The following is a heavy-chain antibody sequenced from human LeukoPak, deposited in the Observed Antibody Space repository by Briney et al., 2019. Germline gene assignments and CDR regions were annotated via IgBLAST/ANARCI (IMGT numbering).Heavy chain of an antibody. CDR1: GDSLSSNNVA. Sequence: SQTLSLTCAVSGDSLSSNNVAWNWLRQSPSRGLEWLGRTYYDSKWNTDYAVSVKGRITINRDTSKNQFSLQLISVTPEDTAVYYCARDCYSTFDFWDQGALVTVSS. D-gene: IGHD5-18*01. CDR2: TYYDSKWNT. J-gene: IGHJ4*02. V-gene: IGHV6-1*01. CDR3: ARDCYSTFDF.